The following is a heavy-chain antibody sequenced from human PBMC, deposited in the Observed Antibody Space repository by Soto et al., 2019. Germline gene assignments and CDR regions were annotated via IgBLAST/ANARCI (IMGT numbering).Heavy chain of an antibody. Sequence: GESLKISCKGSGYSFSTYWIGWVRQMPGKGLEWMGIIYPVDSDTRYSPSFQGQVTISVDKSISTAYLQWSSLRASDSAIYYCARGYCTTTICDPWFDPWGEGTLVTVSS. CDR2: IYPVDSDT. V-gene: IGHV5-51*01. CDR1: GYSFSTYW. CDR3: ARGYCTTTICDPWFDP. J-gene: IGHJ5*02. D-gene: IGHD2-2*01.